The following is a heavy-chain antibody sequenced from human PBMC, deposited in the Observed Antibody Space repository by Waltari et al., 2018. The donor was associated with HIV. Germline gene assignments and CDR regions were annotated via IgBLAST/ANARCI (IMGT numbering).Heavy chain of an antibody. J-gene: IGHJ4*02. CDR2: IYYSGST. D-gene: IGHD3-22*01. V-gene: IGHV4-39*01. CDR1: GGSISSSSYY. CDR3: ARTYYYDSSGYSGFGY. Sequence: QLQLQESGPGLVKPSETLSLTCTVPGGSISSSSYYWGWHRPPPGKGLEWIGSIYYSGSTYYNPSLKSRVTISVDTSKNQFSLKLSSVTAADTAVYYCARTYYYDSSGYSGFGYWGQGTLVTVSS.